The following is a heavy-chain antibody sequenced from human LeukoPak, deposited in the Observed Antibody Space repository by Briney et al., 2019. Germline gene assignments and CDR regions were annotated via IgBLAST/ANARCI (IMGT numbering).Heavy chain of an antibody. CDR1: GGSFSGYY. J-gene: IGHJ4*02. V-gene: IGHV4-34*01. Sequence: SETLSLTCAVYGGSFSGYYWSWIRQPPGKGLEWIGEINHSGSTNYNPSLKSRVTISVDTSKNQFSLKLSSVTAADTAVYYCASTVAMVIGHYWGQGTLVTVSS. CDR3: ASTVAMVIGHY. CDR2: INHSGST. D-gene: IGHD6-19*01.